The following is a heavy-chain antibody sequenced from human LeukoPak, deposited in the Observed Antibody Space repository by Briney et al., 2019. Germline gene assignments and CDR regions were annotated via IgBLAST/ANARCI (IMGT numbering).Heavy chain of an antibody. D-gene: IGHD3-16*01. V-gene: IGHV3-15*01. CDR3: ARDLVAFGWNPGIDY. J-gene: IGHJ4*02. CDR2: IKSKTDGGTT. Sequence: GGSLRLSCAASGFTFSNAWMSWVRQAPGKGLEWVGRIKSKTDGGTTDYAAPVKGRFTISRDDSKNTLYLQMNSLRAEDTAVYYCARDLVAFGWNPGIDYWGQGTLVTVSS. CDR1: GFTFSNAW.